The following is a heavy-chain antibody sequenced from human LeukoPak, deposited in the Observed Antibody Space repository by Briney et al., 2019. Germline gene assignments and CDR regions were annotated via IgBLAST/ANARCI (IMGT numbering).Heavy chain of an antibody. J-gene: IGHJ3*02. Sequence: ASVKVSCKASGYTFTGYYMHWVRQAPGQGLEWMGWINPNSGGTNHAQKFQGWVTMTRDTSISTAYMELSRLRSDDTAVYYCARSVQLEPPFDIWGQGTMVTVSS. D-gene: IGHD1-1*01. CDR2: INPNSGGT. V-gene: IGHV1-2*04. CDR3: ARSVQLEPPFDI. CDR1: GYTFTGYY.